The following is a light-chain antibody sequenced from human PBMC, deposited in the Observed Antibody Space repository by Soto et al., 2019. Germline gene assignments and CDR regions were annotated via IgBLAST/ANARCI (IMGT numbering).Light chain of an antibody. CDR2: LNSDGSH. Sequence: QPVLTQSPSASASLGASVKLTCTLSSGHSSYAIAWHQQQPEKGPRYLMKLNSDGSHSKGDGLPDRFSGSSSGAERYLTISSLQSEDEADYYCQTWGTGIRVFGGGTKLTVL. CDR3: QTWGTGIRV. CDR1: SGHSSYA. V-gene: IGLV4-69*01. J-gene: IGLJ2*01.